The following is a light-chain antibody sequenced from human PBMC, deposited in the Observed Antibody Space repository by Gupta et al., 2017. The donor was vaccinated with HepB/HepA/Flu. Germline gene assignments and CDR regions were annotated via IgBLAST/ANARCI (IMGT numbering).Light chain of an antibody. CDR3: QQSDSTPST. J-gene: IGKJ4*01. CDR1: QSISSF. Sequence: PSSLSASVGDRATITCRASQSISSFLNWYQQKPGKAPKLLIYAASSWKSGVPSRFSGSGSGTDFTLTISSLQPEDFATYYCQQSDSTPSTFGGGTKVEIK. V-gene: IGKV1-39*01. CDR2: AAS.